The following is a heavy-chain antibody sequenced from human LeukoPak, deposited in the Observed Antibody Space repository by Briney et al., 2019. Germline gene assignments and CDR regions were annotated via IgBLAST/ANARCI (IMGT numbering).Heavy chain of an antibody. D-gene: IGHD6-13*01. CDR3: ARVGYSSSWHSGSAFDF. J-gene: IGHJ3*01. Sequence: GGSLRLSCAASGFTFTTYWMSWVRQAPGKGLEWVANIKQDGTEKYYVDSVKGRFTISRDNAKNSLYLQMNSLRVEDTAVYYCARVGYSSSWHSGSAFDFWGQGTRVTVSS. CDR2: IKQDGTEK. CDR1: GFTFTTYW. V-gene: IGHV3-7*01.